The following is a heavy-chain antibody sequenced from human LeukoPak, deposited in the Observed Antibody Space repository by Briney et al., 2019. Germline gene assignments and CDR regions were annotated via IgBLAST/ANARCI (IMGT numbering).Heavy chain of an antibody. V-gene: IGHV1-2*02. CDR3: ARVSEDSSSWYGKDYYGMDV. Sequence: ASVKVSCMASGYTFTGYYMHWVRQAPGQGLEWMGWINPNSGGTNYAQKFQGRVTMTRDTSISTAYMELSRLRSDDTAVYYCARVSEDSSSWYGKDYYGMDVWGQGTTVTVSS. D-gene: IGHD6-13*01. CDR2: INPNSGGT. CDR1: GYTFTGYY. J-gene: IGHJ6*02.